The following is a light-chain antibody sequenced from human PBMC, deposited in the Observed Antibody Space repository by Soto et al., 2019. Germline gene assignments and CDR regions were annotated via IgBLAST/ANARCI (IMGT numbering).Light chain of an antibody. CDR3: QQYDNLPPLA. CDR1: QDISNY. Sequence: DIQMTQSPSSLSASVGDRVTITCQASQDISNYLNWYQQKPGKAPKLLIYDASNLETGVPSRFSGGGSGTDFTFTISSLQPEDIATYCCQQYDNLPPLAFGGGTKVEIK. J-gene: IGKJ4*01. V-gene: IGKV1-33*01. CDR2: DAS.